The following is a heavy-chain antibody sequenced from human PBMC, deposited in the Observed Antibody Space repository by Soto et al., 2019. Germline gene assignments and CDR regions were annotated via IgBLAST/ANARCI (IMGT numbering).Heavy chain of an antibody. J-gene: IGHJ4*02. Sequence: AGGSLRLSCAASGFTFSSYAMSWVRQAPGKGLEWVSAISGSGGSTYYADSVKGRFTISRDNSKNTLYLQMNSLRAEDTAVYYCAKGRGITMVRGVIPHWGQGTLVTVSS. CDR1: GFTFSSYA. V-gene: IGHV3-23*01. CDR2: ISGSGGST. CDR3: AKGRGITMVRGVIPH. D-gene: IGHD3-10*01.